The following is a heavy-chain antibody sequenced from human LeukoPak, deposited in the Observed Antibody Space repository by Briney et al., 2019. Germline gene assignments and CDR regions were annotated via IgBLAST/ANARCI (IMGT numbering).Heavy chain of an antibody. Sequence: PGGSLRLSCAVSGFNFSTHAMTWVRQAPGKGLEWVSTIRGGADKSYYSDSVKGRLSVSKDIPKKTLYLQMNSLRADDTAVYYCAKGSQWELLMGVFDFWGQGTLVTVSS. J-gene: IGHJ4*02. V-gene: IGHV3-23*01. D-gene: IGHD3-10*01. CDR3: AKGSQWELLMGVFDF. CDR2: IRGGADKS. CDR1: GFNFSTHA.